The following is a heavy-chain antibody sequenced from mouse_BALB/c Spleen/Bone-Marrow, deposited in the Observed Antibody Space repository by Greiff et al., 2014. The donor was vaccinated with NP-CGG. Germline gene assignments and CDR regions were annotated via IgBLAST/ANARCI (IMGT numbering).Heavy chain of an antibody. Sequence: VQLQESGAELVKPGASVKLSCKASGYTFTSYWMHWVKQRPGQGLEWIGEINPSNGRANYNEKFKSKATLTVDKSSSTAYMQLSSLTSEDSAVYYCARDDGYDAGFAWFVYWGQGTLVTVSA. V-gene: IGHV1S81*02. CDR3: ARDDGYDAGFAWFVY. J-gene: IGHJ3*01. CDR1: GYTFTSYW. D-gene: IGHD2-2*01. CDR2: INPSNGRA.